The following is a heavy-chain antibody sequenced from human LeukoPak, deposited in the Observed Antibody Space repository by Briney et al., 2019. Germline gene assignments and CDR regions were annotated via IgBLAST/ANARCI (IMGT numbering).Heavy chain of an antibody. CDR1: GGSISSYY. CDR2: IYNSGSM. V-gene: IGHV4-4*07. D-gene: IGHD3-3*01. CDR3: ARKGLRLLDWLSEYFFDY. Sequence: SETLSLTCTVSGGSISSYYWSWIRQPAGKGLEWIGRIYNSGSMNYNPSLKSRVTISVDTSKNQFSLKLSSVTAADTAVYYCARKGLRLLDWLSEYFFDYWGQGNVVTVSS. J-gene: IGHJ4*02.